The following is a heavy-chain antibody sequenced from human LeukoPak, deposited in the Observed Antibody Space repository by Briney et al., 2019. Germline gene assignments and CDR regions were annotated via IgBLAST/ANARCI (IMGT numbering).Heavy chain of an antibody. J-gene: IGHJ4*02. CDR3: ARDVHCSSTSCFVGLDN. V-gene: IGHV1-18*01. Sequence: RASVKVSCKASGYTFTNFGIGWVRQAPGQGLEWMGWISAYNGDTNYAQKVQGRVTMTTDSSTSTAYMELRSLRSDDTAMYYCARDVHCSSTSCFVGLDNWGQGTLVTVSS. D-gene: IGHD2-2*01. CDR2: ISAYNGDT. CDR1: GYTFTNFG.